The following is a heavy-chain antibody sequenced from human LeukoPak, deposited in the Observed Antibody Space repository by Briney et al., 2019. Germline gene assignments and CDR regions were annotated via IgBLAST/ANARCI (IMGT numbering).Heavy chain of an antibody. D-gene: IGHD1-26*01. CDR2: ISSSSSYI. J-gene: IGHJ6*02. V-gene: IGHV3-21*04. CDR1: GFTFSSYS. Sequence: PGGSLRLSCAASGFTFSSYSMNWVRQAPGKGLEWISSISSSSSYIYYADSVKGRFTISRDNSKNTLYLQMNSLRAEDTAVYYCAKKYSRDYYGMDVWGQGTTVTVSS. CDR3: AKKYSRDYYGMDV.